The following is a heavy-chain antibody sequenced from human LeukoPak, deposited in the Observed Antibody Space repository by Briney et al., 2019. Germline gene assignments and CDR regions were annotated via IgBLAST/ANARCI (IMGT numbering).Heavy chain of an antibody. CDR2: IRSDASNT. CDR3: AKGGTRGTYYFDY. CDR1: GVTFSDFA. D-gene: IGHD1-1*01. Sequence: PGGSLGLSCAASGVTFSDFAMHWVRQAPGKGLEWVAYIRSDASNTYYADSVKGRFTISRDISKNTLYLQMSSLTAEDTAVYYCAKGGTRGTYYFDYWGQGALVTVSS. V-gene: IGHV3-30*02. J-gene: IGHJ4*02.